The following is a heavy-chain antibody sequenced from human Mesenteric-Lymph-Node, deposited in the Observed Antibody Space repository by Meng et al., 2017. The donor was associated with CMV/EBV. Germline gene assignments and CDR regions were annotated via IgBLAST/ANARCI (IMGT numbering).Heavy chain of an antibody. D-gene: IGHD6-19*01. CDR3: AKPFHSSGWYGDFDY. CDR2: ISGSGGST. Sequence: GESLKISCAASRFTSGSYAMSWVRQAPGKGLEWVSAISGSGGSTFYADSVKGRFTISRDNSKNTLYLQMNSLRAEDTAVYYCAKPFHSSGWYGDFDYWGQGTLVTVSS. V-gene: IGHV3-23*01. CDR1: RFTSGSYA. J-gene: IGHJ4*02.